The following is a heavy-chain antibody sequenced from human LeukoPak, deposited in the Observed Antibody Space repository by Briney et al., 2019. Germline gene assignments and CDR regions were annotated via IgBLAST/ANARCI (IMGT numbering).Heavy chain of an antibody. V-gene: IGHV4-4*02. D-gene: IGHD3-22*01. Sequence: SGTLSLTCAVSGASISTPNWWSWVRQPPGKGLEWIGEIYHSGSTNYNPSLKSRVTISVDKSKNQFSLKLSSVTAADTAVYYCASTDSSGYYDYDYWGQGTLVTVSS. J-gene: IGHJ4*02. CDR3: ASTDSSGYYDYDY. CDR1: GASISTPNW. CDR2: IYHSGST.